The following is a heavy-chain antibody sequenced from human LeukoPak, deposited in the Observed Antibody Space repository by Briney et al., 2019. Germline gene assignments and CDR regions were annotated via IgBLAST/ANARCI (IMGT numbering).Heavy chain of an antibody. CDR3: AKDSFKAVAGSFDY. Sequence: KPGGSLRLSCAASGFTFSSYAMGWVRQAPGKGLEWVSAISGSGGSTYYADSVKGRFTISRDNSKNTLYLQMNSLRAEDTAVYYRAKDSFKAVAGSFDYWGQGTLVTVSS. V-gene: IGHV3-23*01. CDR2: ISGSGGST. CDR1: GFTFSSYA. J-gene: IGHJ4*02. D-gene: IGHD6-19*01.